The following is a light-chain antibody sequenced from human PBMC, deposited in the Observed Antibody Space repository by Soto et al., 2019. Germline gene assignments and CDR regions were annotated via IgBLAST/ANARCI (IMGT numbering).Light chain of an antibody. CDR3: CSYAGSNTAV. V-gene: IGLV2-23*01. Sequence: QSVLTQPASVSGSPGQSITISCTGTSSDIGSYNLVSWYQQHPGKAPKLMIYEGSKRPSGVSNRFSGSKSGNTASLTISGLQAEDEADYYCCSYAGSNTAVFGGGTKVTVL. CDR2: EGS. J-gene: IGLJ3*02. CDR1: SSDIGSYNL.